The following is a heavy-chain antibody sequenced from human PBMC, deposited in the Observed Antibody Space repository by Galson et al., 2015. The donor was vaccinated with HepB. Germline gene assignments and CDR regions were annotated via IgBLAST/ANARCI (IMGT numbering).Heavy chain of an antibody. Sequence: SVKVSCKVSGYTLTELSMHWVRQAPGKGLEWMGGFDPEDGETIYAQKFQGRVTMTEDTSTDTAYMELSSLRSEDTAVYYCATSQGWANPSIVLMAGWFDPWGQGTLVTVSS. D-gene: IGHD2-8*01. J-gene: IGHJ5*02. V-gene: IGHV1-24*01. CDR1: GYTLTELS. CDR3: ATSQGWANPSIVLMAGWFDP. CDR2: FDPEDGET.